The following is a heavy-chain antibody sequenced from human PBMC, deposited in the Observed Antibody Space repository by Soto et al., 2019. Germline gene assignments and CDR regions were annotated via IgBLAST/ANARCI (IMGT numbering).Heavy chain of an antibody. CDR3: AKDQIQLWFLFDY. V-gene: IGHV3-30*18. CDR2: ISYDGSNK. D-gene: IGHD5-18*01. Sequence: GGSLSLSCAASGFTFSSYGMHWVRQAPGKGLEWVAVISYDGSNKYYADSVKGRFTISRDNSKNTLYLQMNSLRAEDTAVYYCAKDQIQLWFLFDYWGQGTLVTVSS. J-gene: IGHJ4*02. CDR1: GFTFSSYG.